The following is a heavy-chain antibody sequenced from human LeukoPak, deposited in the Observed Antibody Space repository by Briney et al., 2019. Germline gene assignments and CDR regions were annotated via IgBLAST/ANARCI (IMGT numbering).Heavy chain of an antibody. V-gene: IGHV1-46*01. CDR3: ARPYSSGWYFDY. CDR1: GYTFTSYY. D-gene: IGHD6-19*01. Sequence: ASVRVSCKASGYTFTSYYMHWVRQAPGQGLEWMGIINPSGGSTSYAQKFQGRVTMTRDTSTSTVYMELSSLRSEDTAVYYCARPYSSGWYFDYWGQGTLVTVSS. CDR2: INPSGGST. J-gene: IGHJ4*02.